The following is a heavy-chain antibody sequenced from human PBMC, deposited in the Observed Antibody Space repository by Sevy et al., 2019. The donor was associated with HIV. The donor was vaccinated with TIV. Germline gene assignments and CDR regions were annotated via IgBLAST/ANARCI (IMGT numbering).Heavy chain of an antibody. V-gene: IGHV4-38-2*02. CDR1: GHSISGGYY. CDR2: IYHSGNT. CDR3: ARDRGGDYVTQLDP. Sequence: SETLSLTCTVSGHSISGGYYWGWIRQSPGKGLEWIGSIYHSGNTYYNPSLKSRVTISVDTSKNQFSLKLSSVTAADTAVYYCARDRGGDYVTQLDPWGQGTLVTVSS. J-gene: IGHJ5*02. D-gene: IGHD4-17*01.